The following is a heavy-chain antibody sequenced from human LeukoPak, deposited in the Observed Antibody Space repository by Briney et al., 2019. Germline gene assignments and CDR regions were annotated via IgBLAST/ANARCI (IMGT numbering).Heavy chain of an antibody. CDR2: ISSSSSYI. CDR3: ARDDNARGYSYGC. J-gene: IGHJ4*02. Sequence: GGSLRLSCAASGFTFSSYSMNWVRQAPGKGLEWVSSISSSSSYIYYADSVKGRFTISRDNAKNSLYLQMNSLRAEDTAVYYCARDDNARGYSYGCWGQGTLVTVSS. D-gene: IGHD5-18*01. V-gene: IGHV3-21*01. CDR1: GFTFSSYS.